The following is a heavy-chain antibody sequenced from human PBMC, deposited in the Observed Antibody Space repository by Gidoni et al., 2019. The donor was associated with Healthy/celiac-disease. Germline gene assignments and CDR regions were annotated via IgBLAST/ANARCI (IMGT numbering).Heavy chain of an antibody. V-gene: IGHV4-59*01. CDR3: ARVPAYYYDSSGYYPPDPIDAFDI. Sequence: QVQLQESGPGLVKPSETLSLTCTVSGGSISSYYWSWIRQPPGKGLEWIGYIYYSGSTNYNPSLKSRVTISVDTSKNQFSLKLSSVTAADTAVYYCARVPAYYYDSSGYYPPDPIDAFDIWGQGTMVTVSS. CDR1: GGSISSYY. J-gene: IGHJ3*02. D-gene: IGHD3-22*01. CDR2: IYYSGST.